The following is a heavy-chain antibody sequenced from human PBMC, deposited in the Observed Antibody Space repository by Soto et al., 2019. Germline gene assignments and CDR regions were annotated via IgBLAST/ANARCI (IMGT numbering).Heavy chain of an antibody. CDR1: GGTFSSYA. V-gene: IGHV1-69*13. CDR3: ARRGRSYYYYYGMDV. Sequence: SVKVSCKASGGTFSSYAISWVRQAPRQGLEWMGGIIPIFGTANYAQKFQGRVTITADESTSTAYMELSSLRSEDTAVYYCARRGRSYYYYYGMDVWGQGTTVTVSS. J-gene: IGHJ6*02. CDR2: IIPIFGTA.